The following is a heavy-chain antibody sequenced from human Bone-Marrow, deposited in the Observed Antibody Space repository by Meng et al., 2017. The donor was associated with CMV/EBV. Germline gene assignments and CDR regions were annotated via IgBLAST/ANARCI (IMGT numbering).Heavy chain of an antibody. CDR3: ARSPIVVVPAAPDY. J-gene: IGHJ4*02. CDR1: GFTFSSYS. Sequence: GESLKISCAASGFTFSSYSMNWVRQAPGKGLEWVSSISSSSSYIYYADSVKGRFTISRDNAKNSLYLQMNSLRAEDTAVYYCARSPIVVVPAAPDYCGQGTLATVSS. D-gene: IGHD2-2*01. V-gene: IGHV3-21*01. CDR2: ISSSSSYI.